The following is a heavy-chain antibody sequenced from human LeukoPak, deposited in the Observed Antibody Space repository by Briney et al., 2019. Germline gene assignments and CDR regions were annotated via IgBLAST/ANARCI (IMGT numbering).Heavy chain of an antibody. CDR3: AKGGSYYYDTSGYFGY. CDR1: GFTFTNYA. CDR2: ISGSGGST. Sequence: GSLRLSCAASGFTFTNYAMNWVRQAPGKGLEWVSGISGSGGSTYYADSVKGRFTISRDNSKNTLYLQMNSLRAEDTAVYYCAKGGSYYYDTSGYFGYWGQGTLVTVSS. V-gene: IGHV3-23*01. J-gene: IGHJ4*02. D-gene: IGHD3-22*01.